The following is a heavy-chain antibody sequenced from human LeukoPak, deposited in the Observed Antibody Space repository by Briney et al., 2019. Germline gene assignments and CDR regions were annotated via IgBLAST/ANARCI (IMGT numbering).Heavy chain of an antibody. J-gene: IGHJ4*02. D-gene: IGHD3-22*01. CDR2: SNHSGST. Sequence: SETLSLTCAVYGGSFSVYYWSWIRQSPGKGLEWIGDSNHSGSTNYNPSLKSRLTISVDTSKNQFSLKLSSVTAADTAVYYCARGGSGYYSIWTAGRGYYFDYWGQGALVTVSS. CDR3: ARGGSGYYSIWTAGRGYYFDY. CDR1: GGSFSVYY. V-gene: IGHV4-34*01.